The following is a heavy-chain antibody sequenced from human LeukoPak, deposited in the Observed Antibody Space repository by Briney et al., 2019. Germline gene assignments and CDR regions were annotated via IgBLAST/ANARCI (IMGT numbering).Heavy chain of an antibody. Sequence: PSETLSLTCTVSGGSISSSSYYWGWIRQPPGKGLEWIGSIYYSGSTYYNPSLKSRVTISVDTSKNQFSLKLSSVTAADTAVYYCARRPRRVELLAFDISGQGTMVTISS. CDR2: IYYSGST. V-gene: IGHV4-39*01. D-gene: IGHD1-26*01. CDR3: ARRPRRVELLAFDI. J-gene: IGHJ3*02. CDR1: GGSISSSSYY.